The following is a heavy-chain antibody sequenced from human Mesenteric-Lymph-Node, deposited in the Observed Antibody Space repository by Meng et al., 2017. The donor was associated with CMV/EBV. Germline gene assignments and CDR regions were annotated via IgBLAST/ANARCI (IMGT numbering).Heavy chain of an antibody. CDR1: GFSRSTSGVG. CDR3: AHDKVAVGTGYFDH. Sequence: SGFSRSTSGVGVAWIRQPPGKALEWLAVVYWDDDKRYHPSLKTRLSITKDNSKDQVVLTMTNMDPVDTATYFCAHDKVAVGTGYFDHWGQGTLVTVSS. J-gene: IGHJ4*02. D-gene: IGHD2-8*02. CDR2: VYWDDDK. V-gene: IGHV2-5*02.